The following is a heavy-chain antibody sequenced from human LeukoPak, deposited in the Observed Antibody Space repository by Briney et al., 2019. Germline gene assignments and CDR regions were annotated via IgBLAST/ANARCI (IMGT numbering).Heavy chain of an antibody. Sequence: GGSLGLSCSASGFTFSDYAIHWVRQAPGKGLEYLSAISNSGGTTYYADSVKGRFTISRDNSKNTLYLQMSTLRPEDTAVYYCVKGIPVAGTGNVVPYFYYYGMDVWGQGTTVSVS. V-gene: IGHV3-64D*06. D-gene: IGHD6-19*01. CDR3: VKGIPVAGTGNVVPYFYYYGMDV. J-gene: IGHJ6*02. CDR2: ISNSGGTT. CDR1: GFTFSDYA.